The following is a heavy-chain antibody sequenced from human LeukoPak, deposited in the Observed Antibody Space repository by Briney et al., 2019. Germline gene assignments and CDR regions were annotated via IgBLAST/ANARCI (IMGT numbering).Heavy chain of an antibody. V-gene: IGHV4-30-2*01. CDR1: GGSISRGGSY. D-gene: IGHD6-13*01. Sequence: PSQTLCLTCAVSGGSISRGGSYWSWVRQPPGKGLGWIGYIYHSGSTYYNPSRKSRVTISVARSKNQSSLKLSSVTAADTAVYYCARGPWGAAAGTQSEYFQHWGQGTLVTVSS. CDR2: IYHSGST. CDR3: ARGPWGAAAGTQSEYFQH. J-gene: IGHJ1*01.